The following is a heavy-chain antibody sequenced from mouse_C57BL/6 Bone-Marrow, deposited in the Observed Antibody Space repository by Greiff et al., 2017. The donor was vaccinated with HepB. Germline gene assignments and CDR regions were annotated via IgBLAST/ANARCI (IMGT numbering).Heavy chain of an antibody. CDR3: ARWGLLRPWFAY. CDR2: INPSNGGT. V-gene: IGHV1-53*01. Sequence: QVQLQQPGTELVKPGASVKLSCKASGYTFTSYWMHWVKQRPGQGLEWIGNINPSNGGTNYNEKFKSKATLTVDKSSSTAYMKLSSLTSEDSAVYYCARWGLLRPWFAYWGQGTLVTVSA. CDR1: GYTFTSYW. D-gene: IGHD2-3*01. J-gene: IGHJ3*01.